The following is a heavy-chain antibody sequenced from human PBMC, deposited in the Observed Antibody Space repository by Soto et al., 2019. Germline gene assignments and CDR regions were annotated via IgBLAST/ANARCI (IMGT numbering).Heavy chain of an antibody. V-gene: IGHV1-3*01. CDR3: ARDGERDTGLNFYYYLHGMDA. CDR1: GYTFTSYA. Sequence: ASVKVSCKASGYTFTSYAMHWVRQAPGQRLDWMGWINAGNGNTKYSQKFQGRVTITRDTSASTAYRDLRSLRSDDTAVYYCARDGERDTGLNFYYYLHGMDAWGQGTRVTVSS. CDR2: INAGNGNT. J-gene: IGHJ6*02. D-gene: IGHD1-1*01.